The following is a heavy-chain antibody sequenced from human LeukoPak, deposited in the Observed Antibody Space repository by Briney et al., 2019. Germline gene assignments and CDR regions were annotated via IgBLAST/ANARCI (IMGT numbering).Heavy chain of an antibody. V-gene: IGHV3-23*01. Sequence: GGSLRLSCEASGFTFGSFAMYWVRQAPGKGLDWIAGIFGSGGSPHYADSVKGRFTISRDNSKNTLYLQMNSLRAEDTAVYYCAKFGYCSSTSCYFYGSGSYDFDYWGQGTLVTVSS. D-gene: IGHD2-2*03. CDR2: IFGSGGSP. J-gene: IGHJ4*02. CDR3: AKFGYCSSTSCYFYGSGSYDFDY. CDR1: GFTFGSFA.